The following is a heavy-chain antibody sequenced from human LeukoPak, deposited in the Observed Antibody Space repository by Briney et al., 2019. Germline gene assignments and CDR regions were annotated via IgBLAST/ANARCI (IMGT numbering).Heavy chain of an antibody. D-gene: IGHD3-16*01. CDR2: INSDESSR. J-gene: IGHJ4*02. V-gene: IGHV3-74*01. CDR3: ARDPGGDY. Sequence: GGSLRLSCAASGFTFSGYWMYWVRQAPGKGLVWVSRINSDESSRSYADSVRGRFTISRDNAKSSLYLQMSSLRDEDTALYYCARDPGGDYWGQGTLVTVSS. CDR1: GFTFSGYW.